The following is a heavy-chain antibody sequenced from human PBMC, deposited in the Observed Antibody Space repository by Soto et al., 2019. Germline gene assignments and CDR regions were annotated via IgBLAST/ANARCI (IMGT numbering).Heavy chain of an antibody. Sequence: PGGSLRLSCAASGFTFSSYGMHWVRQAPGKGLEWVAVISYDGSNKYYADSVKGRFTISRDNSKNTLYLQMNSLRAEDTAVYYCAKVPNLLGYDFWSGDYYYGMDVWGQGTTVTVSS. V-gene: IGHV3-30*18. D-gene: IGHD3-3*01. CDR2: ISYDGSNK. J-gene: IGHJ6*02. CDR1: GFTFSSYG. CDR3: AKVPNLLGYDFWSGDYYYGMDV.